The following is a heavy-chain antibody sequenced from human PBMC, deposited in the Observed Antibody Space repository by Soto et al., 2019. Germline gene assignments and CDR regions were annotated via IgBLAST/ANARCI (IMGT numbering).Heavy chain of an antibody. D-gene: IGHD1-7*01. CDR2: ISYDGSNK. CDR3: AHDWNYSY. Sequence: QVQLVESGGGVVQPGRSLRLSCAASGFTFSSYAMHWVRQAPGKGLEWVAVISYDGSNKYYADSVKGRFTISRDNSKNTLYLQMNSLRAEDTAVYYCAHDWNYSYWGQGTLVTVSS. V-gene: IGHV3-30-3*01. J-gene: IGHJ4*02. CDR1: GFTFSSYA.